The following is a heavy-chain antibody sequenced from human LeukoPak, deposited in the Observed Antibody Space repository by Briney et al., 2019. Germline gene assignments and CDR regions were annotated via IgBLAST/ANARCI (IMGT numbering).Heavy chain of an antibody. D-gene: IGHD1-26*01. CDR2: ISSDGGRT. J-gene: IGHJ4*02. Sequence: QRGGSLRLSCSASGFTFSSFAMFWVRQAPGKGLEYVSGISSDGGRTNYADSVKARFTISRDNSKVTLYLQMTSLRPEDTAIYYCVKDLSGNYFYFDYWGQGTLVTVSS. CDR1: GFTFSSFA. V-gene: IGHV3-64D*09. CDR3: VKDLSGNYFYFDY.